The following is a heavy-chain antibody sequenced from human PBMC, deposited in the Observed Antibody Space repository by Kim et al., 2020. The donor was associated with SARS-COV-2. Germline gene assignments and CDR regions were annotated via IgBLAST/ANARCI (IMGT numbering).Heavy chain of an antibody. Sequence: VQGQVTISADKSISTAYLQWSSLKASDTAMYYCARLYCSGGSCYEPFDYWGQGTLVTVSS. D-gene: IGHD2-15*01. J-gene: IGHJ4*02. V-gene: IGHV5-51*01. CDR3: ARLYCSGGSCYEPFDY.